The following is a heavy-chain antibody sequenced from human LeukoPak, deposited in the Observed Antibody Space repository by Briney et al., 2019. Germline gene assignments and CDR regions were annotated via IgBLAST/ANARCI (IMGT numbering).Heavy chain of an antibody. V-gene: IGHV1-24*01. CDR2: FDPEDGET. J-gene: IGHJ4*02. CDR3: ATDIMVRGVH. D-gene: IGHD3-10*01. Sequence: AASVKVSCKVSGYTLAELSMHWVRQAPGKGLEWMGGFDPEDGETIYAQKFQGRVTMTEDTSTDTAYVELSSLRSEDTAVYYCATDIMVRGVHWGQGTLVTVSS. CDR1: GYTLAELS.